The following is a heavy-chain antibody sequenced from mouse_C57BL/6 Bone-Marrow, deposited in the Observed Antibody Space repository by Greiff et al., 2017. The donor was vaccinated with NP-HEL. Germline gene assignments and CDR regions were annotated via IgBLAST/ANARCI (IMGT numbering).Heavy chain of an antibody. J-gene: IGHJ1*03. Sequence: QVQLQQSGAELVRPGTSVKVSCKASGYAFTNYLIEWVKQRPGQGLEWIGVINPGSGGTNYNEKFKGKATLTADKSSSTAYMQLSSLTSEDSAVYFCARFMTTGYFDVWGTGTTVTVSS. CDR3: ARFMTTGYFDV. CDR1: GYAFTNYL. CDR2: INPGSGGT. D-gene: IGHD1-1*01. V-gene: IGHV1-54*01.